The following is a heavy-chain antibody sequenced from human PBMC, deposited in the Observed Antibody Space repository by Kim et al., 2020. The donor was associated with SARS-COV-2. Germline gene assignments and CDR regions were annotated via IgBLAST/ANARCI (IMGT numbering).Heavy chain of an antibody. CDR2: YGGTT. CDR3: TRVGGDY. V-gene: IGHV3-49*02. J-gene: IGHJ4*02. D-gene: IGHD3-3*01. Sequence: YGGTTEYAASVKGRFTISRDDSKSIAYLQMSSLKTEDTAVYYCTRVGGDYWGQGTLVTVSS.